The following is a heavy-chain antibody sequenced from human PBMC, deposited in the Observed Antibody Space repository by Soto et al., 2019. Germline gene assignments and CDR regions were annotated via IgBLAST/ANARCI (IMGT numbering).Heavy chain of an antibody. CDR3: ARGSKGSSWYAYWFDP. Sequence: QVQLVQSGAEVKKPGASVKVSCKASGYTFTSYDINWVRQATGQGLEWMGWMNPNSGNTGYAQKFQGRVTMTRNTSISTAYMELRSLRSEDTAVYYCARGSKGSSWYAYWFDPWGQGTLVTVSS. CDR1: GYTFTSYD. V-gene: IGHV1-8*01. CDR2: MNPNSGNT. J-gene: IGHJ5*02. D-gene: IGHD6-13*01.